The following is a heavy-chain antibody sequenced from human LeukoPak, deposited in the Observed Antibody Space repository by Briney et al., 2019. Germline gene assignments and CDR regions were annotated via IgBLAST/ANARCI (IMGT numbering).Heavy chain of an antibody. Sequence: GGSLRLSCAGSGFTFSSYSMNWVRQAPGKGLEWVSSISSSSSYIYYADSVKGRFTISRDNAKNSLSLQMNSLRAEDTAVYYCARVQVATHSFDIWGQGTMVTVSS. CDR2: ISSSSSYI. CDR1: GFTFSSYS. J-gene: IGHJ3*02. V-gene: IGHV3-21*01. D-gene: IGHD5-12*01. CDR3: ARVQVATHSFDI.